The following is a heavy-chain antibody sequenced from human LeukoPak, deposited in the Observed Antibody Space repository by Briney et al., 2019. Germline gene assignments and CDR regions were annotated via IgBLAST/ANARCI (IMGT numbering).Heavy chain of an antibody. D-gene: IGHD4-17*01. V-gene: IGHV4-31*11. Sequence: NTSETLSLTCAVSGGSISSGGYSWSWIRQPPGKGLEWIGYIYYSGSTYYNPSLKSRVTISVDTSKNQFSLKLSSVTAADTAVYYCARTGDYADYWGQGTLVTVSS. CDR3: ARTGDYADY. CDR2: IYYSGST. CDR1: GGSISSGGYS. J-gene: IGHJ4*02.